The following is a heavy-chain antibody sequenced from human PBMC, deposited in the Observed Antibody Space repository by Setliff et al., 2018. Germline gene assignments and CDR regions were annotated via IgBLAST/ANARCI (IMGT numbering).Heavy chain of an antibody. CDR2: VYTTLST. CDR3: ARDHAPVPTARQVYYSLDV. V-gene: IGHV4-61*05. D-gene: IGHD2-2*01. Sequence: SETLSLTCTVSGGSISTSNYYWGWIRQAPGKGLEWIGYVYTTLSTNYNPSLKSRVTMSVDTSKNQFSLRLSSVTAADTAVYYCARDHAPVPTARQVYYSLDVWGQGTLVTVSS. CDR1: GGSISTSNYY. J-gene: IGHJ4*02.